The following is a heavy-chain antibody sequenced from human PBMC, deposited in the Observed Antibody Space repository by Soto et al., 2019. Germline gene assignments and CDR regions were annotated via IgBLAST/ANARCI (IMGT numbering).Heavy chain of an antibody. D-gene: IGHD6-6*01. J-gene: IGHJ4*02. CDR3: AKDPRTWGSRAARPGMGY. CDR2: ISGSGGST. CDR1: GFTFSSYA. V-gene: IGHV3-23*01. Sequence: EVQLLESGGGLVQPGGSLRLSCAASGFTFSSYAMSWVRQAPGKGLEWVSAISGSGGSTYYADSVKGRFTISRDNSKKRRCLQMNSLRAEDTAVYCWAKDPRTWGSRAARPGMGYWGQGTLVTVSS.